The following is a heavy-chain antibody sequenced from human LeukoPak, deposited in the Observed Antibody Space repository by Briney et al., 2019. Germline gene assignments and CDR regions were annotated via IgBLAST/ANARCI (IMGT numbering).Heavy chain of an antibody. D-gene: IGHD3-22*01. V-gene: IGHV4-34*01. CDR3: ARLAYDSSGYSLNFDY. CDR2: IYYSGST. J-gene: IGHJ4*02. CDR1: GGSFSGYY. Sequence: SETLSLTCAVYGGSFSGYYWSWIRQPPGKGLEWIGSIYYSGSTYYNPSLKSRVTISVDTSKNQFSLKLSSVTAADTAVYYCARLAYDSSGYSLNFDYWGQGTLVTVSS.